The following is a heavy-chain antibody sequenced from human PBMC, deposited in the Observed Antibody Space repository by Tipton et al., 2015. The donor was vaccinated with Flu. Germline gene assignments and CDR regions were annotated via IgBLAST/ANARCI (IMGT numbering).Heavy chain of an antibody. D-gene: IGHD6-13*01. CDR2: IYSTGST. V-gene: IGHV3-66*02. CDR3: ARVGGVGYSSSWFEGGYFDY. J-gene: IGHJ4*02. CDR1: GFTVSRNY. Sequence: SLRPSCAASGFTVSRNYMSWVRQAPGKGLEWVSVIYSTGSTSYADSVKGRFTISRDSSRNTVYLQMNSLRADDTAVYYCARVGGVGYSSSWFEGGYFDYWGQGTLVTVSS.